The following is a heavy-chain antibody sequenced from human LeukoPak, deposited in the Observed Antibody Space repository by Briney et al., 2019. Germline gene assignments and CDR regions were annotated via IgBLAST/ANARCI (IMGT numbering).Heavy chain of an antibody. V-gene: IGHV4-34*01. CDR1: GGSFSGYY. CDR2: INHSGST. CDR3: ARGPPRYYYDSSADY. J-gene: IGHJ4*02. Sequence: SETLSLTCAVYGGSFSGYYWSWIRQPPGKGLEWIGEINHSGSTNYNPSLKSRVTISVDTSKNQFSLKLSSVTAADTAVCYCARGPPRYYYDSSADYWGQGTLVTVSS. D-gene: IGHD3-22*01.